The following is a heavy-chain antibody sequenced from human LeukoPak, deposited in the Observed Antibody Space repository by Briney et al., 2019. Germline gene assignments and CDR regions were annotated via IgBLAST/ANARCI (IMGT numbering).Heavy chain of an antibody. V-gene: IGHV3-21*01. Sequence: GGSLRLSCAASGFTFSSYSMNWVRQAPGKGLEWVSSISSSSSYIYYADSVKGRFTISRDNTKNSLYLQMNSLRAEDTAVYYCAKERMPYQDPEGWFDPWGQGTLVTVSS. J-gene: IGHJ5*02. CDR3: AKERMPYQDPEGWFDP. CDR1: GFTFSSYS. D-gene: IGHD1-14*01. CDR2: ISSSSSYI.